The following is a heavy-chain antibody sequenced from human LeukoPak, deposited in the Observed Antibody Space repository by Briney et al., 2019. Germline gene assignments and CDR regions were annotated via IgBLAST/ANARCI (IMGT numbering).Heavy chain of an antibody. V-gene: IGHV3-64*01. Sequence: GGSLRLSCAASGFTFSSYAMHWVRQAPGKGLEYVSAISSNGGSTYYANSVKGRFTISRDNSKNTLYLQMGSLRAEDMAVYYCARQGFYDLNNYYYYYYMDVWGKGTTVTVSS. CDR3: ARQGFYDLNNYYYYYYMDV. J-gene: IGHJ6*03. D-gene: IGHD5/OR15-5a*01. CDR2: ISSNGGST. CDR1: GFTFSSYA.